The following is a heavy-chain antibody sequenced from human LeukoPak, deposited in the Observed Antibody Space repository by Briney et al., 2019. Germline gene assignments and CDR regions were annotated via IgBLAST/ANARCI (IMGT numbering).Heavy chain of an antibody. Sequence: GGSLRLSCAASGFTFSSYAMSWVRQAPGKGLEWVSAISGSGGSTYYADSVKGRFTISRDSSKNTLYLQMNSLRAEDTAVYYCATSNPPIVVVPAAPEYWGQGTLVTVSS. V-gene: IGHV3-23*01. CDR1: GFTFSSYA. J-gene: IGHJ4*02. CDR3: ATSNPPIVVVPAAPEY. CDR2: ISGSGGST. D-gene: IGHD2-2*01.